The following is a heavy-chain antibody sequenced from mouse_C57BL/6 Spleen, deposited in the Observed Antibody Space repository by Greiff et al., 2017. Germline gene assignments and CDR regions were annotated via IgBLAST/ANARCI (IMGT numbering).Heavy chain of an antibody. CDR2: IYPGSGST. CDR1: GYTFTSYW. V-gene: IGHV1-55*01. Sequence: VQLQQPGAELVKPGASVKMSCKASGYTFTSYWITWVKQRPGQGLEWIGDIYPGSGSTNYNEKFKSKATLTVDTSSSTAYMQLSSLTSEDSAVDYCAREGDYDYDGYYAMDYWGQGTSVSVSS. D-gene: IGHD2-4*01. CDR3: AREGDYDYDGYYAMDY. J-gene: IGHJ4*01.